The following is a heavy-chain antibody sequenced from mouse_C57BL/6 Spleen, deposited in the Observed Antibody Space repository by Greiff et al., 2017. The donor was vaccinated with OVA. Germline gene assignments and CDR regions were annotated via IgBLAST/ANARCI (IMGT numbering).Heavy chain of an antibody. CDR1: GYAFSSSW. D-gene: IGHD3-3*01. Sequence: QVQLQQSGPELVKPGASVKISCKASGYAFSSSWMNWVKQRPGKGLEWIGRIYPGDGDTKYNGKFKGKATLTADKSSSTAYMQLSSLTSEDSAVYFCARRGDVDAMDYWGQGTSVTVSS. CDR2: IYPGDGDT. V-gene: IGHV1-82*01. J-gene: IGHJ4*01. CDR3: ARRGDVDAMDY.